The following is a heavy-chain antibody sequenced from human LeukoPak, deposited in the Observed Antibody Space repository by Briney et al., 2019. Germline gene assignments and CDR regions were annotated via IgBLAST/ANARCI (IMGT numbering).Heavy chain of an antibody. Sequence: GASVKVSCKASGYTFTSYDINWVRQATGQGLGWMGWMNPNSGNTGYAQKFQGRVTITRNTSISTAYMELSSLRSEDTAVYYCARGIKDSSSSLDYWGQGTLVTVSS. J-gene: IGHJ4*02. CDR2: MNPNSGNT. D-gene: IGHD6-6*01. CDR3: ARGIKDSSSSLDY. CDR1: GYTFTSYD. V-gene: IGHV1-8*03.